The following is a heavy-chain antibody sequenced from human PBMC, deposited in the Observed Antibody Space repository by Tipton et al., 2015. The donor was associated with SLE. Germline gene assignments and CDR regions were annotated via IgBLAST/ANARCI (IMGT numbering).Heavy chain of an antibody. V-gene: IGHV4-34*01. CDR2: NNPSGNT. CDR3: AGGAKVRITLVRVRPYYFDY. D-gene: IGHD3-10*01. Sequence: LRLSCAASGFTFSHYEMNWVRQTPGKGLEWVGENNPSGNTNYNPSLKSRVTISVDTSKNQLSLKLTSVTAADPAVYYCAGGAKVRITLVRVRPYYFDYWGNGSLVTVSS. CDR1: GFTFSHYE. J-gene: IGHJ4*03.